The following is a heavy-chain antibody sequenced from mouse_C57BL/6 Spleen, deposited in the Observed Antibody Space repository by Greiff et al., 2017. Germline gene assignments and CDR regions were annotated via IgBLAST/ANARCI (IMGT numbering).Heavy chain of an antibody. Sequence: QVQLQQPGAELVKPGASVKMSCKASGYTFTSYWITWVKQRPGQGLEWIGDIYPGSGSTNYNEKFKSKATLTVDTSSSTAYMQLSSLTSEDSAVYYGANPDSSGPAWFAYWGQGTLVTVSA. CDR2: IYPGSGST. V-gene: IGHV1-55*01. J-gene: IGHJ3*01. CDR1: GYTFTSYW. D-gene: IGHD3-2*01. CDR3: ANPDSSGPAWFAY.